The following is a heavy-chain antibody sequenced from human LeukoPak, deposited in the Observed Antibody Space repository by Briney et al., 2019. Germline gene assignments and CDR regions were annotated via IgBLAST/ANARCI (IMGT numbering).Heavy chain of an antibody. CDR3: ARGGTYYDILTGYYTSVFDY. D-gene: IGHD3-9*01. J-gene: IGHJ4*02. V-gene: IGHV1-8*03. CDR2: MNPNSGNT. CDR1: GYTFTSYD. Sequence: ASVKVSCKASGYTFTSYDINWVRQATGQGLEWMGWMNPNSGNTGYAQKFQGRVTITRNTTISTAYMELSSLRSEDTAVYYCARGGTYYDILTGYYTSVFDYWGQGTLVTVSS.